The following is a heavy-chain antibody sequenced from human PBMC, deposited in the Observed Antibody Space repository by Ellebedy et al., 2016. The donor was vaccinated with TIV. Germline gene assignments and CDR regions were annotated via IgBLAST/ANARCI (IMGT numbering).Heavy chain of an antibody. J-gene: IGHJ6*02. D-gene: IGHD1-1*01. CDR3: ARVPPEPLQHLLYYYYGMDV. V-gene: IGHV1-69*06. CDR2: IIPIFGTA. Sequence: ASVKVSCKASGYTFTSYAISWVRQAPGQGLEWMGGIIPIFGTANYAQKFQGRVTITADKSTSTAYMELSSLRSEDTAVYYCARVPPEPLQHLLYYYYGMDVWGQGTTVTVSS. CDR1: GYTFTSYA.